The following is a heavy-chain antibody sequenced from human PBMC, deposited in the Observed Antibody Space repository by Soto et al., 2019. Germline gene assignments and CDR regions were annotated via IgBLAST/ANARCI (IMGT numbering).Heavy chain of an antibody. CDR3: AREDGIVGATSAFDY. CDR2: INGRGNYI. J-gene: IGHJ4*02. V-gene: IGHV3-21*01. Sequence: KAGGSLRLSCAASGFTFSTYNMNWVRQAPGKGLEWVSSINGRGNYIYYTDAVKGRFTISRDSAKTSLYLQMNSLRAEDTAVYYCAREDGIVGATSAFDYWGPGTLVTVSS. D-gene: IGHD1-26*01. CDR1: GFTFSTYN.